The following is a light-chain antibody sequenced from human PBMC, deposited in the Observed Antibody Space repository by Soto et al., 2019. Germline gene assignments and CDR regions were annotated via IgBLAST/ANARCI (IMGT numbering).Light chain of an antibody. CDR3: ETWDSNVWV. Sequence: QSVLTQSSSASASLGSSGKLTCTLSSGHSSYIIAWHQQQPGKAPRYLMKLEGSGSYNTGSGVPDRFSGSSSGADRYLTISNLQFEDEADYYCETWDSNVWVFGGGTKLTVL. CDR1: SGHSSYI. CDR2: LEGSGSY. J-gene: IGLJ3*02. V-gene: IGLV4-60*02.